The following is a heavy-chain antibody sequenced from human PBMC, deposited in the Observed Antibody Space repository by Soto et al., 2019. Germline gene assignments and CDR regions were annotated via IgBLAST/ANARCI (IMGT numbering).Heavy chain of an antibody. Sequence: QVQLQESGPGLVKPSGTLSLTCAVSGGSISSSNWWSWVRQPPGKGLEWIGEIYHSGSTNYNPSLKSRVTISVDKSKNQCSLKLSSVTAADTAVYYCARGSHCSGGSCYSGVYYYGMDVWGQGTTVTVSS. J-gene: IGHJ6*02. CDR3: ARGSHCSGGSCYSGVYYYGMDV. CDR1: GGSISSSNW. CDR2: IYHSGST. V-gene: IGHV4-4*02. D-gene: IGHD2-15*01.